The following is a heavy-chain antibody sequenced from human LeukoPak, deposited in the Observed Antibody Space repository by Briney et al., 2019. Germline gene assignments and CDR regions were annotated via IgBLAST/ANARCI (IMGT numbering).Heavy chain of an antibody. D-gene: IGHD6-19*01. Sequence: SETLSLTCTVSGYSISSGYYWGWIRQPPVKGLEWIGSIYHSGSTYYNPSIKSLVTISVDTSKNQFSLKLSSVTAADTAVYYCARSVGYSSGWYVGNLYFDYWGQGTLFTVSS. CDR2: IYHSGST. CDR1: GYSISSGYY. V-gene: IGHV4-38-2*02. CDR3: ARSVGYSSGWYVGNLYFDY. J-gene: IGHJ4*02.